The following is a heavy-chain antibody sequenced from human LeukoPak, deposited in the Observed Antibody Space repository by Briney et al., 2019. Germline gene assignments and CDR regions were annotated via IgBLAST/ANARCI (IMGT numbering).Heavy chain of an antibody. V-gene: IGHV4-59*01. D-gene: IGHD3-22*01. CDR2: IYYSGST. CDR3: ARALHYDESSGSYYYYMDV. CDR1: GGSISSYY. J-gene: IGHJ6*03. Sequence: SETLSLTCTVSGGSISSYYWSWIRQPPGKGLEWIGYIYYSGSTNYNPSLKSRVTISVDTSKNQFSLKLSSVTAADTAVYYCARALHYDESSGSYYYYMDVWGRGTTVTVSS.